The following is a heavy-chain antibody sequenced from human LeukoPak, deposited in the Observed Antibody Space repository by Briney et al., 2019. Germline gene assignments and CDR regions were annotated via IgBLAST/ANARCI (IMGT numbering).Heavy chain of an antibody. CDR1: GYTFTSYG. Sequence: ASVKVSCKASGYTFTSYGISWVRQAPGQGLEWMGWISAYNGNTNYAQKLQGRVTMTTDTSTSTAYMELRSLRSDDTAVYYCARVVYGSGYYGDYYYYYMDVWGKGTTVTVSS. D-gene: IGHD3-3*01. CDR2: ISAYNGNT. V-gene: IGHV1-18*01. J-gene: IGHJ6*03. CDR3: ARVVYGSGYYGDYYYYYMDV.